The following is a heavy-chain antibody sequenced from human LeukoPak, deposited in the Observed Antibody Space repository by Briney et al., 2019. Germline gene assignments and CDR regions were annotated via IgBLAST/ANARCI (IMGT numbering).Heavy chain of an antibody. CDR1: GVSISSYY. Sequence: SETLSLTCTVSGVSISSYYWSWIRQPPGKGLEWIGYIYYSGSTNYNPSLKSRVTISVDTSKNQFSLKLSSVTAADTAVYYCARDGYDFWSGYYHSSWFDPWGQGTLVTVSS. J-gene: IGHJ5*02. CDR3: ARDGYDFWSGYYHSSWFDP. D-gene: IGHD3-3*01. CDR2: IYYSGST. V-gene: IGHV4-59*01.